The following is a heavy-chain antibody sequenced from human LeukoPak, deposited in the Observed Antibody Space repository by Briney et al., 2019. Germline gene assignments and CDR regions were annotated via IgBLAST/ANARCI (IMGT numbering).Heavy chain of an antibody. CDR2: IYYSGST. Sequence: SETLSLTCTVSGGSISSSSYYWGWIRQPPGKGLEWIGSIYYSGSTYYNPSLKSRVTISVDTSKNQFSLKLSSVTAADTAVYYCARLSGRDYYWGQGTLVTVSS. D-gene: IGHD2/OR15-2a*01. V-gene: IGHV4-39*07. CDR3: ARLSGRDYY. J-gene: IGHJ4*02. CDR1: GGSISSSSYY.